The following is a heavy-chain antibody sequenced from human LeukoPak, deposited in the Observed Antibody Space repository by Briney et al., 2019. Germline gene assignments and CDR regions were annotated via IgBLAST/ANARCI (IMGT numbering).Heavy chain of an antibody. V-gene: IGHV3-30*03. D-gene: IGHD3-22*01. J-gene: IGHJ3*02. CDR2: ISFDGRDI. CDR1: GFIFSSYG. Sequence: GGSLRLSCAASGFIFSSYGMHWVRQAPGKGLEWVAVISFDGRDIYYTESVKGRFAISRDNSKNTLYLQMNSLRAEDTAVYYCAVIVIITHDAFDIWGQGTMVTVSS. CDR3: AVIVIITHDAFDI.